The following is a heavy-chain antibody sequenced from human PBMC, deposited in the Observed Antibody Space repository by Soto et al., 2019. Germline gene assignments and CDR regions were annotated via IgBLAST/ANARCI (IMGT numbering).Heavy chain of an antibody. CDR2: IYYSGST. Sequence: SETLSLTCTVSGGSISSYYWSWIRQPPGKGLEWIGYIYYSGSTNYNPSLKSRVTISVDTSKNQFSLKLSSVTAADTAVYYCARGFTPYYYYYMDVWGKGTTVTVSS. J-gene: IGHJ6*03. CDR3: ARGFTPYYYYYMDV. V-gene: IGHV4-59*01. CDR1: GGSISSYY.